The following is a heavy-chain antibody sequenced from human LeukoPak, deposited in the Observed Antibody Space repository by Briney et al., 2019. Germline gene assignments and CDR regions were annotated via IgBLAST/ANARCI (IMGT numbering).Heavy chain of an antibody. CDR2: IGTSSSTI. V-gene: IGHV3-48*02. CDR1: GFTFSSYG. J-gene: IGHJ4*02. D-gene: IGHD4-23*01. CDR3: ARHDYGCNSGDY. Sequence: PGGSLRLSCAASGFTFSSYGMNWVRQAPGKGLEWVSYIGTSSSTIYYADSVKGRFTISRDNAKNSLYLQMNSLRDEDTAVYYCARHDYGCNSGDYWGQGTLVTVSS.